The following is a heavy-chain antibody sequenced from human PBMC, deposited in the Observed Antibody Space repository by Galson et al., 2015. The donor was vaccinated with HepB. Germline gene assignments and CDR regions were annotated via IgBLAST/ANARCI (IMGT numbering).Heavy chain of an antibody. D-gene: IGHD4-11*01. J-gene: IGHJ6*03. V-gene: IGHV1-69*04. CDR1: GGTFSSYA. CDR3: ARGRGNDYSNPSGYYYYMDV. Sequence: SVKVSCKASGGTFSSYAISWVRQAPGQGLEWMGRIIPILGIANYAQMFQGRVTITADKSTSTAYMELSSLRSEDTAVYYCARGRGNDYSNPSGYYYYMDVWGKGTTVTVSS. CDR2: IIPILGIA.